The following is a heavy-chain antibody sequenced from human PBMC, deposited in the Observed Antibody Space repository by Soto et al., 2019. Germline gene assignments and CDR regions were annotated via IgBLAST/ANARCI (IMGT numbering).Heavy chain of an antibody. J-gene: IGHJ4*02. CDR1: GGSVSSGGNY. CDR2: VHDTGTT. D-gene: IGHD6-6*01. Sequence: QLQLQESGPGLVKPSETLSLTCAVSGGSVSSGGNYWGWIRQSPGKGLEWIGSVHDTGTTHYNPYLTRRVNISVDTSKNQFSLNVNSVTAADTAVYYCARGLSSPSAAGVWGQGTLVTVSS. V-gene: IGHV4-39*01. CDR3: ARGLSSPSAAGV.